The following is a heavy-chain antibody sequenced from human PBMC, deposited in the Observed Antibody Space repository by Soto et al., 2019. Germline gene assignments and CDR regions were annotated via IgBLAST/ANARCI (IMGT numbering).Heavy chain of an antibody. J-gene: IGHJ4*02. D-gene: IGHD1-26*01. CDR2: SKNKVNSYTT. CDR3: TTLYTSGY. CDR1: GFTFSDHY. V-gene: IGHV3-72*01. Sequence: EVQLVESEGGLVQPGGSLRLTCAVSGFTFSDHYLDWVRQAPGKGLEWVGRSKNKVNSYTTEYAASVKGRFTISRDDSKNSVYLQMNSLRTEDTAVYYCTTLYTSGYWGQGTLVTVSS.